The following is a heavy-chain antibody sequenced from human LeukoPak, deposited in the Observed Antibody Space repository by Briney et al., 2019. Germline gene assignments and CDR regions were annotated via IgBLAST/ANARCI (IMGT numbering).Heavy chain of an antibody. Sequence: GGSLRLSCAASGFTFSSYAMSWVRQAPGKGLEWVSSISPSGGSTYYADSVKGRFTISRDNSKNTLYLQMNSLRAEDTAVYYCAKVTYYDFWSGYPDYWGQGTLVTVSS. CDR3: AKVTYYDFWSGYPDY. CDR2: ISPSGGST. J-gene: IGHJ4*02. V-gene: IGHV3-23*01. D-gene: IGHD3-3*01. CDR1: GFTFSSYA.